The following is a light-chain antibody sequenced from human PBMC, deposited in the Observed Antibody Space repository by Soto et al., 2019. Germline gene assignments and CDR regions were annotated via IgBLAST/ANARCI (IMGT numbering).Light chain of an antibody. CDR2: GAS. CDR3: QQYGSSPRT. J-gene: IGKJ1*01. Sequence: EIVMTQSPATLSVSPGERATLSCRASQSVSSNLAWYQQKPGKAPRLLIYGASSRATGITDRFSGSGSGTDFTLTISRLEPEDFAVYYCQQYGSSPRTFGQGTKVDIK. V-gene: IGKV3-20*01. CDR1: QSVSSN.